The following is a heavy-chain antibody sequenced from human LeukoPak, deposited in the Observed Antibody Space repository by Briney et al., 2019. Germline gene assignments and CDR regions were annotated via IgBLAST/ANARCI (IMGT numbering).Heavy chain of an antibody. J-gene: IGHJ3*02. D-gene: IGHD2-2*01. CDR3: ARLWGGIVPADDASDI. Sequence: GESLKISCKGSGYNFAQYRIGWVRQMPGKGLEWMGITHPGDSDTIYSPSFQGQATMSADKSISTAYLQWSSLKASDTAMYYCARLWGGIVPADDASDIWGQGTMVTVSS. V-gene: IGHV5-51*01. CDR2: THPGDSDT. CDR1: GYNFAQYR.